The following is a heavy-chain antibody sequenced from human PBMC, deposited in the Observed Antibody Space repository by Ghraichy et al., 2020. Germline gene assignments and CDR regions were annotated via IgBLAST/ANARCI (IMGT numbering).Heavy chain of an antibody. V-gene: IGHV4-59*01. D-gene: IGHD3-22*01. J-gene: IGHJ4*02. CDR3: ARHRFEGDFSDNRGYYHDY. Sequence: SETLSLTCSVSGVSISGFYWSWIRQSPGKGLEWIGYISYSGFTNYSPSLESRLTISLDTSNRQFSLRLASVTAADTAVYYCARHRFEGDFSDNRGYYHDYWGQGALVTVSS. CDR1: GVSISGFY. CDR2: ISYSGFT.